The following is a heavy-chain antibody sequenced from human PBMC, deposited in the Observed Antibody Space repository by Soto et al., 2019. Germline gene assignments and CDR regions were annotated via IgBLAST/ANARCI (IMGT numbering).Heavy chain of an antibody. Sequence: EVQVVETGGGLVQPGRSLRLSCAASGFTFDDYAMHWVRQAPGKGLEWVSGISWNSGSIGYADSVKGRFTISRDNAKNSLYLQMNSLRAEDTALYYCAKAQRSSTSRNWFDPWGQGTLVTVSS. CDR3: AKAQRSSTSRNWFDP. J-gene: IGHJ5*02. CDR2: ISWNSGSI. D-gene: IGHD2-2*01. V-gene: IGHV3-9*01. CDR1: GFTFDDYA.